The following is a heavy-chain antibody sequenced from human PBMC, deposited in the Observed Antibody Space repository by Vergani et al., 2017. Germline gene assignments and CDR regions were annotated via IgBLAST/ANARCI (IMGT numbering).Heavy chain of an antibody. CDR2: FDPEDGET. CDR1: GYTLTELS. CDR3: ARGGYSSGFLGYYYYYMDV. Sequence: QVQLVQSGAEVKKPGASVKVSCKVSGYTLTELSMHWVRQAPGKGLEWMGGFDPEDGETIYAQKFQGRVTMTEDTSTDTAYMELSSLRSEDTAVYYCARGGYSSGFLGYYYYYMDVWGKGTTVTVSS. J-gene: IGHJ6*03. D-gene: IGHD6-19*01. V-gene: IGHV1-24*01.